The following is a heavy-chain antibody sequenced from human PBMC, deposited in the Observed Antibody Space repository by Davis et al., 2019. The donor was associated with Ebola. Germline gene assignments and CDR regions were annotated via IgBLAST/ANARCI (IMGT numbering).Heavy chain of an antibody. Sequence: PGGSLRLSCAASGFTVGSDYVTWVRQAPGKGLEWVSNIYADGRTHYADSVKGRCTISRDTSKNTLCLQMNSLRVEDTAIYYCARGKGIDLANTLESWGQGTLVTVSS. CDR2: IYADGRT. D-gene: IGHD6-13*01. V-gene: IGHV3-66*01. CDR3: ARGKGIDLANTLES. J-gene: IGHJ4*02. CDR1: GFTVGSDY.